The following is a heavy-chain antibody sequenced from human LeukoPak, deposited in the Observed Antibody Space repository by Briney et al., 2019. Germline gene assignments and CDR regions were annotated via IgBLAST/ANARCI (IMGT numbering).Heavy chain of an antibody. CDR2: ISWNSGSI. V-gene: IGHV3-9*01. Sequence: GGSLRLSCAASGFTFDDYAMHWVRQAPGKGLEWVSGISWNSGSIGYADSVKGRFTISRDNAKNSLYLQMNSLRAEDTALYYSAKVVESAVGYYFDYWGQGTLVTVSS. D-gene: IGHD2-15*01. CDR3: AKVVESAVGYYFDY. J-gene: IGHJ4*02. CDR1: GFTFDDYA.